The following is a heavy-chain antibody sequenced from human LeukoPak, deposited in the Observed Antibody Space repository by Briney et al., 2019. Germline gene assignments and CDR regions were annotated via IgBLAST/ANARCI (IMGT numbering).Heavy chain of an antibody. CDR1: GFTFSSYS. D-gene: IGHD1-26*01. CDR2: ISGSGGST. J-gene: IGHJ6*02. Sequence: GGSLRLSCAASGFTFSSYSMNWVRQAPGKGLEWVSAISGSGGSTYYADSVKGRFTISRDNSKNTLYLQMNSLRAEDTAVYYCAKDRNSGSYYYGMDVWGQGTTVTVSS. CDR3: AKDRNSGSYYYGMDV. V-gene: IGHV3-23*01.